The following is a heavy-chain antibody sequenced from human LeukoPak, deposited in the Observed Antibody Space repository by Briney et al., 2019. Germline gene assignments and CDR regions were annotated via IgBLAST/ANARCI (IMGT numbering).Heavy chain of an antibody. Sequence: PGGSLRLSCAASGFTFSSYAMSWVRQAPGKGLEWVSAISGSGGSTYYADSVKGRFTISRDNSKDTLYLQMNSLRAEDTAVYYCAKIPRRGGWYPEYFQHWGQGTLVTVSS. CDR2: ISGSGGST. D-gene: IGHD6-19*01. CDR1: GFTFSSYA. V-gene: IGHV3-23*01. J-gene: IGHJ1*01. CDR3: AKIPRRGGWYPEYFQH.